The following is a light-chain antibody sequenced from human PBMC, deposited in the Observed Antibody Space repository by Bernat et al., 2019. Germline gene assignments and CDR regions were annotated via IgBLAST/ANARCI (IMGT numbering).Light chain of an antibody. CDR1: QDISNY. Sequence: DIQMTQSPSSLSASVGDRVTITCQASQDISNYLNWYQQKPGKAPKLLIYDASNLETGVPSRFSGSGSGTDFTFTISSLQPEDIATYYCQQYDHLPHTVGQGTKMEIK. J-gene: IGKJ2*01. CDR3: QQYDHLPHT. CDR2: DAS. V-gene: IGKV1-33*01.